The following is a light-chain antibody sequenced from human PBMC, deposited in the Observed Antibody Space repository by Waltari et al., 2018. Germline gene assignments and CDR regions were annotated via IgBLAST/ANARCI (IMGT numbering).Light chain of an antibody. V-gene: IGKV1-33*01. Sequence: DIQMTQSPSSLSASVGDRVTITCQASQDINNYLNWYQQKPGKAPKLLIYDASNLETGVPSRFSGSGSGTDFTFTISSLQPEDIATYYCQQYENLPLTFGGGTKVKIK. CDR2: DAS. CDR3: QQYENLPLT. J-gene: IGKJ4*01. CDR1: QDINNY.